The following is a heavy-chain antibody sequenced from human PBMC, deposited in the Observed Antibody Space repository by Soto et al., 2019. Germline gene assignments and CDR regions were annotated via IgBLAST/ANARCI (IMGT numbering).Heavy chain of an antibody. V-gene: IGHV3-49*04. CDR2: IRSTVYGATT. Sequence: SLRLSCTGSGFTFDAYTMTWVRQAPGKGLEWVGSIRSTVYGATTEVAASVKGRFSMSRDDSTGVAYLQMNSLKTEDAAIYYCARDRDDYDSSGYCDYWGQGTLVTVYS. CDR3: ARDRDDYDSSGYCDY. J-gene: IGHJ4*02. D-gene: IGHD3-22*01. CDR1: GFTFDAYT.